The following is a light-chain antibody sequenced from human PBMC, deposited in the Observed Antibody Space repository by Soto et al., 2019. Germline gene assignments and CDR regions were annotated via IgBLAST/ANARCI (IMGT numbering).Light chain of an antibody. J-gene: IGKJ1*01. CDR3: QQYNGYSTWT. CDR1: QSVSRW. Sequence: DIQMTQSPSTLSASVGDRVTITCRASQSVSRWLAWYQKKPGKAPQVLIWNASTLQRGVPSRFSGSGSGTEFTLTNSSRQPDDFATYYCQQYNGYSTWTFGQGTKVEIK. V-gene: IGKV1-5*01. CDR2: NAS.